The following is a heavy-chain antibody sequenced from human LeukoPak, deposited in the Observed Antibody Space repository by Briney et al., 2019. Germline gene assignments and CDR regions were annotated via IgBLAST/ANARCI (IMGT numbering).Heavy chain of an antibody. V-gene: IGHV3-30*02. D-gene: IGHD6-6*01. Sequence: PGGSLRLSCAASGFTFSSYGMHWVRQAPGKGLEWVAFIRYDGSNKYYADSVQGRFTISRDNSKNTLYLQMNSLRAEDTAVYYCARTTDISSSSYWGQGTLVTVSS. CDR1: GFTFSSYG. CDR3: ARTTDISSSSY. J-gene: IGHJ4*02. CDR2: IRYDGSNK.